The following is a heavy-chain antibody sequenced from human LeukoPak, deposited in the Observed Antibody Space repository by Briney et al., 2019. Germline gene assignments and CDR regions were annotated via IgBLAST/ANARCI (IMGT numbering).Heavy chain of an antibody. Sequence: ASVKVSCKASGHTFTSYYMHWVRQAPGQGLEWMGIINPSGGSTSYAQKFQGRVTMTMDTSTSTVYMELSSLRSEDTAVYYCARDRMDRARRGGYYFDYWGQGTLVTVSS. V-gene: IGHV1-46*01. J-gene: IGHJ4*02. CDR2: INPSGGST. D-gene: IGHD3-10*01. CDR1: GHTFTSYY. CDR3: ARDRMDRARRGGYYFDY.